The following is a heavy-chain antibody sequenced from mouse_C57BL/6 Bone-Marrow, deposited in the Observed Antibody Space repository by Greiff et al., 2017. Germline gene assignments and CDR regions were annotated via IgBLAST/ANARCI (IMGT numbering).Heavy chain of an antibody. CDR3: ARDDRREEYFDV. CDR2: SRKKANDYTT. V-gene: IGHV7-1*01. Sequence: EVNVVESGGGLVQPGRSLRLSCATSGFTFSDFYMEWVRQAPGKGLEWIAASRKKANDYTTEYSASVKGRLIVSRDTSQTILYLQMKALRAEDAAIYCCARDDRREEYFDVWGTGTTVTVSS. CDR1: GFTFSDFY. J-gene: IGHJ1*03. D-gene: IGHD3-2*02.